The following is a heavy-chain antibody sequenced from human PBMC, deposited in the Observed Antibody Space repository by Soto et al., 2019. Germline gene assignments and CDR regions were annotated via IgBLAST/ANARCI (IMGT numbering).Heavy chain of an antibody. CDR2: ISGSGGST. J-gene: IGHJ3*02. V-gene: IGHV3-23*01. CDR3: AKSGSGWLKPGNDAFDI. CDR1: GFTFSSYA. D-gene: IGHD6-19*01. Sequence: GGSLRLSCAASGFTFSSYAMSWVRQAPGKGLEWVSAISGSGGSTYYADSVKGRFTISRDNSKNTLYLQMNSLRAEDTAVYYCAKSGSGWLKPGNDAFDIWGQGTMVTVSS.